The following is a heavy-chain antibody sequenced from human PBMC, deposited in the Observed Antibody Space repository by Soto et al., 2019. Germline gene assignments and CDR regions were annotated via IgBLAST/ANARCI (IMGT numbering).Heavy chain of an antibody. CDR2: IFPDDSDT. CDR3: TRGGVATRTFDY. CDR1: GYSVTSYW. V-gene: IGHV5-51*01. D-gene: IGHD3-3*01. J-gene: IGHJ4*02. Sequence: XESLKISCKASGYSVTSYWIAWVRQIPGQGLEWMGIIFPDDSDTRYSPSFQGQVTISADKSISTAYVQWSSLKASDTAMYYCTRGGVATRTFDYWGQGTLVTVSS.